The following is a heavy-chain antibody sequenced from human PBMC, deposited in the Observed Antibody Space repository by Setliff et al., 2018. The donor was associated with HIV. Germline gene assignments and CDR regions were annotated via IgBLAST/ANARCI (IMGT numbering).Heavy chain of an antibody. D-gene: IGHD2-15*01. V-gene: IGHV4-4*08. Sequence: PSETLSLTCTVSGASSSSHYWSWIRQPPGKAPEWIGYVYNSGTTKYNPSLKSRVTISVDTSKNQFSLRLKHVTAADTAIYYCAREQYHFVVDYYYYYGMDVWGQGNTVTVSS. J-gene: IGHJ6*02. CDR1: GASSSSHY. CDR3: AREQYHFVVDYYYYYGMDV. CDR2: VYNSGTT.